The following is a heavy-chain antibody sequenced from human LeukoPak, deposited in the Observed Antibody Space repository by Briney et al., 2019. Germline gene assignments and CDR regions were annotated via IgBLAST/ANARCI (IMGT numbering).Heavy chain of an antibody. Sequence: GGSLRLSCAASGFTFSSYAMSWVRQAPGKGLEWVSAISGSGGSTYYADSVEGRFTISRDNSKNTLYLQMNSLRAEDTAVYYCAKGRGYGYLPDAFDIWGQGTMVTVSS. CDR3: AKGRGYGYLPDAFDI. D-gene: IGHD5-18*01. CDR1: GFTFSSYA. CDR2: ISGSGGST. V-gene: IGHV3-23*01. J-gene: IGHJ3*02.